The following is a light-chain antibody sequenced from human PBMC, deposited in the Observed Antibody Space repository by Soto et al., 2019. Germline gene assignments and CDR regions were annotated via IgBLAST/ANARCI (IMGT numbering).Light chain of an antibody. Sequence: DIQMTQSPSSVSASVGVRVTITCRASQGFSTWLAWYRRKPGRAPERLIYSESSLHSGVPSRFSGSCSGTDFTLTISSLQHEDFATYYCQQANSFPRTFGGGTEVEIK. J-gene: IGKJ4*01. CDR3: QQANSFPRT. CDR1: QGFSTW. CDR2: SES. V-gene: IGKV1-12*01.